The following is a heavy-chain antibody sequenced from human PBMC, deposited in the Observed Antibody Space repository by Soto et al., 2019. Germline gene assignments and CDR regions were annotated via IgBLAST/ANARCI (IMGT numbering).Heavy chain of an antibody. CDR2: INHSGSN. J-gene: IGHJ3*02. Sequence: SETLSLTCVVSGGSISTYYYNWTRQSQGKGLEWIGEINHSGSNNSSPSLKSRVTMALDPSKNQFSLKLTSVTAADTAVYDCARGGSNVWQVAVETWGQGTMVT. V-gene: IGHV4-34*01. CDR3: ARGGSNVWQVAVET. CDR1: GGSISTYY. D-gene: IGHD1-26*01.